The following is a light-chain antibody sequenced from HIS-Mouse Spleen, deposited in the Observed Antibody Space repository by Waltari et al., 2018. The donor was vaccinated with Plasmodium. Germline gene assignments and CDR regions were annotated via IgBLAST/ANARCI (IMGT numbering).Light chain of an antibody. J-gene: IGLJ2*01. V-gene: IGLV2-11*01. Sequence: QSALTQPRPVSGSPGQSVTISCTRTSSDVGGYTYVSWYQQHPGKAPNLMIYDFSKRPSWVPDRFSGSKSGNTASLTISGLQAEDEADYYCCSYAGSYTLVFGGGTKLTVL. CDR2: DFS. CDR3: CSYAGSYTLV. CDR1: SSDVGGYTY.